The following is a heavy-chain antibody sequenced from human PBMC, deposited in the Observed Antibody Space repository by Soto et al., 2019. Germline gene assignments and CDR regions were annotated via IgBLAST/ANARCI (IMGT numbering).Heavy chain of an antibody. CDR1: GGSISNYY. CDR2: IYYSGST. D-gene: IGHD3-16*01. Sequence: QLQLQESGPGLVKPSETLSLTCTVSGGSISNYYWSWIRQPPGKGLEWIGYIYYSGSTNYNPSLKSRVSIAVDTSKNQLSQKLSSVTAAATAVYYCARAWGYYFDYWGQGTLVTVSS. V-gene: IGHV4-59*01. J-gene: IGHJ4*02. CDR3: ARAWGYYFDY.